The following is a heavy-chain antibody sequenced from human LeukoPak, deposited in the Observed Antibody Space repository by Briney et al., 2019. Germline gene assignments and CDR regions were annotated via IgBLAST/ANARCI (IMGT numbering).Heavy chain of an antibody. D-gene: IGHD5-12*01. CDR2: IYYSGST. CDR3: ARVHPALVRYSGYDPFDY. CDR1: GGSISSSSYY. Sequence: PSETLSLTCTVSGGSISSSSYYWGWIRQPPGKGLEWIGSIYYSGSTYYNPSLKSRVTISVDTSKNQFSLKLSSVTAADTAVYYCARVHPALVRYSGYDPFDYWGQGTLVTVSS. J-gene: IGHJ4*02. V-gene: IGHV4-39*07.